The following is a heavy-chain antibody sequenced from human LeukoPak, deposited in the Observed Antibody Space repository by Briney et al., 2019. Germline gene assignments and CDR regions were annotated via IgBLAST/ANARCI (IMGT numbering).Heavy chain of an antibody. CDR1: GFTVSSNY. J-gene: IGHJ4*02. D-gene: IGHD3-22*01. CDR3: ARVRTGYDSSGYPIDY. V-gene: IGHV3-66*02. Sequence: GGSLRLSCAASGFTVSSNYMSWVRQAPGKGLEWVSVIYSGGSTYYADSVKGRFTISRDNSKNTLYLQVNSLRAEDTAVYYCARVRTGYDSSGYPIDYWGQGTLVTVSS. CDR2: IYSGGST.